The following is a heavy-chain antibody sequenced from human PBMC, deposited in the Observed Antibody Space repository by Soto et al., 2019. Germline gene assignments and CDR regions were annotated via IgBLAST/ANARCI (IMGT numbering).Heavy chain of an antibody. CDR1: GYSFSTYS. CDR2: IHSGDSNA. Sequence: PGESLKISCKGSGYSFSTYSIGWVRQMPGKGLEWMGNIHSGDSNARYSPSFQGQVTISVDRSISTAYLQWSSLKASDTAWYYCATWRSSHWFDYWGQGTLVTVSS. CDR3: ATWRSSHWFDY. J-gene: IGHJ4*02. D-gene: IGHD2-2*01. V-gene: IGHV5-51*01.